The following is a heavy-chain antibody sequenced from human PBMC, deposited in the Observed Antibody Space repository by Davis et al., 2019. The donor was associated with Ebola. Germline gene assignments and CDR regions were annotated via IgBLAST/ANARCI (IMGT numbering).Heavy chain of an antibody. Sequence: MPSETLSLTCAVSGGSISSSNWWSWVRQPPGKGLEWIGEIYHSGSTNYNPSLKSRVTISVDKSKNQFSLKLSSVTAADTAVYYCARGVKQLVSNWFDPWGQGTLVTVSS. J-gene: IGHJ5*02. CDR1: GGSISSSNW. CDR3: ARGVKQLVSNWFDP. D-gene: IGHD6-13*01. V-gene: IGHV4-4*02. CDR2: IYHSGST.